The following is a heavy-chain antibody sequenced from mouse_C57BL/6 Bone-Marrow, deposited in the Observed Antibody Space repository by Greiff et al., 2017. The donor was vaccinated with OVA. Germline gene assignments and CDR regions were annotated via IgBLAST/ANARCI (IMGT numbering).Heavy chain of an antibody. CDR2: IWRGGST. D-gene: IGHD1-1*01. Sequence: VQLQQSGPGLVQPSQSLSITCTVSGFSLTSYGVHWVRQSPGKGLEWLGVIWRGGSTDCHAAFMSRLSITKDNSKSQVFFKMNSLQADDTAIYYCAKNSLFTTVVATGAMDYWGQGTSVTVSS. CDR1: GFSLTSYG. CDR3: AKNSLFTTVVATGAMDY. J-gene: IGHJ4*01. V-gene: IGHV2-5*01.